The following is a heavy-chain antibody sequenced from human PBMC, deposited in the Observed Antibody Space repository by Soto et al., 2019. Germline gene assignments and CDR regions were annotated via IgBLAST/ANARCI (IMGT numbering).Heavy chain of an antibody. J-gene: IGHJ5*02. CDR1: GGSFSTYA. CDR3: ARVRSRHMYAAARVDP. Sequence: QVQLVQSGAEVKKPGSSVKVSCQTSGGSFSTYAFSWVRQAPGQGLEWVGGIIPIFATANYAQKFQGRVTITADETTSRASWELTRLRCNDAAINYSARVRSRHMYAAARVDPWGHGPLVTASS. D-gene: IGHD2-15*01. CDR2: IIPIFATA. V-gene: IGHV1-69*01.